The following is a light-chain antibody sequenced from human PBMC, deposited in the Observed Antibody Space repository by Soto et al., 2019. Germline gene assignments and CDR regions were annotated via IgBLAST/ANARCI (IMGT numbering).Light chain of an antibody. CDR2: DAS. CDR1: QSISSY. V-gene: IGKV1-5*01. J-gene: IGKJ1*01. Sequence: DIQVTQSPSFLSASVADRVTITCRASQSISSYLAWYQQKPGKAPKVVIYDASSLESGVPSRFSGSGSGTEFILTINSLQPDDFATYCCQHYGGMWAFGQGTKVDIK. CDR3: QHYGGMWA.